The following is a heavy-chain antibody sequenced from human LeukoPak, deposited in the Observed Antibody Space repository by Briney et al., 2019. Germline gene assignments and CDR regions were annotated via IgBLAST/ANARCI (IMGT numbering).Heavy chain of an antibody. Sequence: PSETLSLTCTVSGASISSSNYYWGWIRQPPGRGLEYIGSIYYSGSTYYNPSLKSRVTVSVDSSKNQFSLRLSSVTAADTAVYYCARGFRMTMVDYWGQGTLVTVSS. J-gene: IGHJ4*02. CDR3: ARGFRMTMVDY. CDR2: IYYSGST. D-gene: IGHD4/OR15-4a*01. CDR1: GASISSSNYY. V-gene: IGHV4-39*07.